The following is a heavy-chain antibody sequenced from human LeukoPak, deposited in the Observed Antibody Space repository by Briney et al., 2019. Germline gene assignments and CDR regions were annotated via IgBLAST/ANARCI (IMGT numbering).Heavy chain of an antibody. CDR1: GGSFSGYY. CDR3: ASYGGLATFDY. J-gene: IGHJ4*02. V-gene: IGHV4-34*01. CDR2: INHSGST. D-gene: IGHD4/OR15-4a*01. Sequence: PSETLSLTCAVYGGSFSGYYWSWIRQPPGNGLEWIGEINHSGSTNYNPSLKSRVTISVDTSKNQFSLKLSSVTAADTAVYYCASYGGLATFDYWGQGTLVTVSS.